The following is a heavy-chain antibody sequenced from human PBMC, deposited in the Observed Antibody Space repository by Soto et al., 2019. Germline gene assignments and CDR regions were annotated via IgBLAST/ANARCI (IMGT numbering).Heavy chain of an antibody. V-gene: IGHV1-69*13. CDR3: ARGTYDFWSGPSGDWFDP. Sequence: SVKVSCKASGGTFSSYAISWVRQAPGQGLEWMGGIIPIFGTANYAQKFQGRVTITADESTSTAYMELSSLRSEDTAVYYCARGTYDFWSGPSGDWFDPWGQGTLVTVSS. J-gene: IGHJ5*02. CDR1: GGTFSSYA. D-gene: IGHD3-3*01. CDR2: IIPIFGTA.